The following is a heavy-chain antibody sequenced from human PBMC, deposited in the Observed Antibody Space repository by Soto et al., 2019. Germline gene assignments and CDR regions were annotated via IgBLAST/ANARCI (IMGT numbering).Heavy chain of an antibody. CDR3: ATRSLAFDY. J-gene: IGHJ4*02. CDR2: ITTDKGKT. Sequence: GPEVKKPGASVKVSCKTSGYTFTSYGISWVRQAPGQGLEWMGWITTDKGKTTYAQRFQGRVTMTTDTSTSTAYMELRSLRSDDTAVYYCATRSLAFDYWGQGTLVTVSS. CDR1: GYTFTSYG. V-gene: IGHV1-18*01.